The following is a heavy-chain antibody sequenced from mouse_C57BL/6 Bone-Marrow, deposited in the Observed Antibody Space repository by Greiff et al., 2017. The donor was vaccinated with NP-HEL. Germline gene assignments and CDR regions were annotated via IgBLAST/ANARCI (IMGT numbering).Heavy chain of an antibody. D-gene: IGHD2-3*01. Sequence: VKLVESGPEVVRPGVSVKISCKGSGYTFTDCALHWVKQSHAKRLEWIGVIRTYNGNTHYNQRFKGKATMTVDKSSSTAYMELARVTSEDSAIYYCAREAGYYFYAMDYWGQGTSVTVSS. CDR1: GYTFTDCA. V-gene: IGHV1-67*01. J-gene: IGHJ4*01. CDR2: IRTYNGNT. CDR3: AREAGYYFYAMDY.